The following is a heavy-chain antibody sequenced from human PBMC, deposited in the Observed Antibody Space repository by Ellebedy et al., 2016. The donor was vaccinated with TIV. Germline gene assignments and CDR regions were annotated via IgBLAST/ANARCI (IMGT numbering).Heavy chain of an antibody. V-gene: IGHV3-48*02. CDR3: VRDGGRDGYTYWYFDL. D-gene: IGHD5-24*01. CDR2: ISTTSSNI. Sequence: GESLKISCAASGNTFSSYNMNWVRQAPGKGLQWVSYISTTSSNIYYADSVKGRFTMSRDNAKNSLTLQMDSLRDEDTAVYYCVRDGGRDGYTYWYFDLWGRGTLVTVSS. J-gene: IGHJ2*01. CDR1: GNTFSSYN.